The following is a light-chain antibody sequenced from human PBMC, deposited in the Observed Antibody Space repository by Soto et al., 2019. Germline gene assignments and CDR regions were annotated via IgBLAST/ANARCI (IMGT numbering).Light chain of an antibody. CDR3: QQYYRPGT. V-gene: IGKV4-1*01. CDR1: QSVLYSSNNKNY. Sequence: DIVMTQSPDSLAVSLGERATINCKSSQSVLYSSNNKNYLAWYQQKPGQPPKLLIYWASTRESGVPDRFSGSGSGTDFTLTSSSLQAEDVAVYYCQQYYRPGTFGQGTKVEIK. CDR2: WAS. J-gene: IGKJ1*01.